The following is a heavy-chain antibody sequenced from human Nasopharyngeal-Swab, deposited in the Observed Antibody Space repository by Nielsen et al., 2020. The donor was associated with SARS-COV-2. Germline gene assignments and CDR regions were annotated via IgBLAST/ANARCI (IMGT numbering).Heavy chain of an antibody. Sequence: SETLSLTCTVSGGSISSYYWSWIRQPPGKGLEWIGYIYYSGSTNYNPSLKSRVTISVDTSKNQFSLKLSSVTAADTAVYYCARVIGYCSGGSCYSKTYFDYWGQGTLVTVSS. D-gene: IGHD2-15*01. CDR2: IYYSGST. J-gene: IGHJ4*02. V-gene: IGHV4-59*01. CDR3: ARVIGYCSGGSCYSKTYFDY. CDR1: GGSISSYY.